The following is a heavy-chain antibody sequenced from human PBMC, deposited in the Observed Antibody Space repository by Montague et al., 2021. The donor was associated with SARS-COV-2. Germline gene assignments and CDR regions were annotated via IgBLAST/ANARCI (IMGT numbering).Heavy chain of an antibody. CDR1: GDSVSSHNAA. V-gene: IGHV6-1*01. J-gene: IGHJ4*02. Sequence: CAISGDSVSSHNAAWNWIRQSPSRGLEWLGRTYYRSKWYNDYAVSVKSRITIDADTSKNHFSLQLKSMTPVDTAVYYCLQGYYFDSWGQGTLVTVSS. CDR2: TYYRSKWYN. D-gene: IGHD5-24*01. CDR3: LQGYYFDS.